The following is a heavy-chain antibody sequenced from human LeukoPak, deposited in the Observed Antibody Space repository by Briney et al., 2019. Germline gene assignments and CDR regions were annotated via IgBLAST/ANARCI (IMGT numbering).Heavy chain of an antibody. CDR2: IYYSGST. Sequence: SETLSLTCAVYGGSFSGYYWSWIRQPPGKGLEWIGYIYYSGSTNYNPSLKSRVTISVDTSKNQFSLKLSSVTAADTAVYYCARGPALVRDWGQGTLVTVSS. D-gene: IGHD2-2*01. CDR1: GGSFSGYY. J-gene: IGHJ4*02. CDR3: ARGPALVRD. V-gene: IGHV4-59*01.